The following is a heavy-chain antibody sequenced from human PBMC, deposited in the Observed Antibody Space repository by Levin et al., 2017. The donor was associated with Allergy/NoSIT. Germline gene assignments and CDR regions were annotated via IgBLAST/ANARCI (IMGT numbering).Heavy chain of an antibody. CDR3: ARVGHEFLNGSYARDPYYLDS. J-gene: IGHJ4*02. V-gene: IGHV4-59*01. D-gene: IGHD3-3*01. Sequence: GSLRLSCTVSGASINNYYWTWIRQPPGKGLEWIGYIHYSGNTNYNPSLKSRVNLSLDTSKSQFSLKLTSVTAAATAVYYSARVGHEFLNGSYARDPYYLDSWGQGSLVTVSS. CDR1: GASINNYY. CDR2: IHYSGNT.